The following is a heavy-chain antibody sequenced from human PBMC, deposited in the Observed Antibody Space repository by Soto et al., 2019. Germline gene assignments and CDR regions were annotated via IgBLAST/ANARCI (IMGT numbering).Heavy chain of an antibody. J-gene: IGHJ4*02. CDR3: ARASERWLQLGYYFDY. CDR2: IIPIFGTA. V-gene: IGHV1-69*13. D-gene: IGHD5-12*01. CDR1: GGTFSSYA. Sequence: SVKVSCKASGGTFSSYAISWVRQAPGQGLEWMGGIIPIFGTANYAQKFQGRVTITADESTSTAYMELSSLRSEDTAVYYCARASERWLQLGYYFDYWGQGTLVTVSS.